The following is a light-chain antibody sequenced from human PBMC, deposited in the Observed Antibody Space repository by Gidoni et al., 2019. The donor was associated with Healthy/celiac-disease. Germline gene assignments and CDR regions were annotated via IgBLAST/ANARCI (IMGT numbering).Light chain of an antibody. CDR1: QGISSY. V-gene: IGKV1-8*01. Sequence: AIRMTQSPSSFSASTGDRVTITCRASQGISSYLAWYQQIPGKAPKLLIYAASTLQSGVPSRFSGSGSGTDFTLTITGLQSEDFATYYCQHYYSYPTFGQGTKVEIK. CDR3: QHYYSYPT. CDR2: AAS. J-gene: IGKJ1*01.